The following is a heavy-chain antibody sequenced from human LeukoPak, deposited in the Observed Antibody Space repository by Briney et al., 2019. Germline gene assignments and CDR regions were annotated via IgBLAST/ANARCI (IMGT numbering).Heavy chain of an antibody. Sequence: SETLSLTCTVSGGSISSYYWSWIRQPPGKGLEWIGYIYYSGSTNYNPSLKSRVTISVDKSKNQFTLKLSSVTAADTAVYYCARAHYYDSSGYYLLDYWGQGTLVTVSS. V-gene: IGHV4-59*12. J-gene: IGHJ4*02. CDR1: GGSISSYY. CDR2: IYYSGST. D-gene: IGHD3-22*01. CDR3: ARAHYYDSSGYYLLDY.